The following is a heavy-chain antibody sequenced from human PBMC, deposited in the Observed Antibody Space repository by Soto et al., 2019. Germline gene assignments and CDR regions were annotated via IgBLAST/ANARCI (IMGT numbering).Heavy chain of an antibody. D-gene: IGHD4-17*01. J-gene: IGHJ5*02. CDR3: ARGRLRGWFDP. CDR2: INHSGST. V-gene: IGHV4-34*01. Sequence: SETLSLTCAVYGGSFSGYYWSWIRQPPGKGLEWIGEINHSGSTNYNPSLKSRVTISVDTSKNQFSLKLSSVTAADTAVYYCARGRLRGWFDPWGQGTLVTVS. CDR1: GGSFSGYY.